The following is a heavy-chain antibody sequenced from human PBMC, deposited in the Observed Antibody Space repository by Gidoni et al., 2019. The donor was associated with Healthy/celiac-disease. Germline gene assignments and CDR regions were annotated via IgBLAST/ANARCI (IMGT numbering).Heavy chain of an antibody. CDR3: ARDEVPTYYYYGMDV. CDR1: GYTFTSYY. D-gene: IGHD1-1*01. Sequence: QVQLVQSGAEVKKPGASLKVSCKASGYTFTSYYMHWVRQAPGQGREWMGIINPSGGSTSYAQKFQGRVTMTRDTSTSTVYMELSSLRSEDTAVYYCARDEVPTYYYYGMDVWGQGTTVTVSS. J-gene: IGHJ6*02. CDR2: INPSGGST. V-gene: IGHV1-46*01.